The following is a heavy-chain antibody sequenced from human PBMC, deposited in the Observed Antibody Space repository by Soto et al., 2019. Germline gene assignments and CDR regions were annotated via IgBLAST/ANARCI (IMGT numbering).Heavy chain of an antibody. Sequence: ASVKVSCKASGGTFSSYAISWVRQAPGQGLEWMGGIIPIFGTANYAQKFQGRVTITADESTSTAYMELSSLRSEDTAVYFCARERRWEPLLYWGQGTLVTVSS. CDR1: GGTFSSYA. V-gene: IGHV1-69*13. CDR3: ARERRWEPLLY. CDR2: IIPIFGTA. D-gene: IGHD1-26*01. J-gene: IGHJ4*02.